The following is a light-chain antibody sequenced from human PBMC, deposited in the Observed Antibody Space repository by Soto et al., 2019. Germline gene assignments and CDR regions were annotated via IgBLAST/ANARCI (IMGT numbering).Light chain of an antibody. J-gene: IGKJ5*01. CDR1: QSVRST. CDR3: QHYKSWPPA. Sequence: EIVMTQSPATLSVSPGERDTLSCRASQSVRSTVAWHQQKPGQAPRLLIYGAYTRATGVPARFSGSGSGTEFNFTISSLQSEDFAVYYCQHYKSWPPAFGQGTRLEI. CDR2: GAY. V-gene: IGKV3-15*01.